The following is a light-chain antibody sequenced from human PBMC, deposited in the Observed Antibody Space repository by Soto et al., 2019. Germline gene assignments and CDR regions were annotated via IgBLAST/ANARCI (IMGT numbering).Light chain of an antibody. Sequence: SYELTQPPSVSVSPGQTARITCSGDALPKQYAYWYQQKPGQAPVLVIYKDSERPSGIPERFSGSSSGTTVTLTISGVQAEDEADYYCYSAADNNLLFGGGTKVTVL. V-gene: IGLV3-25*02. J-gene: IGLJ2*01. CDR3: YSAADNNLL. CDR2: KDS. CDR1: ALPKQY.